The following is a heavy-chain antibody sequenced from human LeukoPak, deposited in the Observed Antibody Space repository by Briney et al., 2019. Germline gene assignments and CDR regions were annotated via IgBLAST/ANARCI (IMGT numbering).Heavy chain of an antibody. Sequence: GRSLRLSCAASGFTFSSYAMNWVRQAPGKGLEWVSAISGSGGSTYYADSVKGRFTISRDNAKNSLYLQMNSLRAEDTAVYYCAREGYYYMDVWGKGTTVTISS. V-gene: IGHV3-23*01. CDR3: AREGYYYMDV. CDR1: GFTFSSYA. J-gene: IGHJ6*03. CDR2: ISGSGGST.